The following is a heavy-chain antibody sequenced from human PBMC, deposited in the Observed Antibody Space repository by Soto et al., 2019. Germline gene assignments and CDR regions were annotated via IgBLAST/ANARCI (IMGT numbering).Heavy chain of an antibody. CDR2: ISSTSSYT. CDR3: ARESEDLTSNFDY. J-gene: IGHJ4*02. Sequence: PGGSLRLSCAASGFTFSSYAMNWVRQTQEKGLEWVSSISSTSSYTHYSDSVKGRFTISRDNAKNSVYLEMNSLSAEDTAVYYCARESEDLTSNFDYWGQGTLVTVSS. CDR1: GFTFSSYA. V-gene: IGHV3-21*01.